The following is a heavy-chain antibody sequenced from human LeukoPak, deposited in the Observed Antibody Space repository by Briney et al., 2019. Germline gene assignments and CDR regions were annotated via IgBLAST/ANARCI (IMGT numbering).Heavy chain of an antibody. CDR3: ARRHHYDSSGYYLYYFDY. Sequence: ASVKVSCKASGYTFTSYYMHWVRQAPGQGLEWMGIINPSGGSTSYAQRFQGRVTMTRDTSTSTVYMELSSLRSEDTAVYYCARRHHYDSSGYYLYYFDYWGQGTLVTVSS. D-gene: IGHD3-22*01. CDR1: GYTFTSYY. J-gene: IGHJ4*02. CDR2: INPSGGST. V-gene: IGHV1-46*01.